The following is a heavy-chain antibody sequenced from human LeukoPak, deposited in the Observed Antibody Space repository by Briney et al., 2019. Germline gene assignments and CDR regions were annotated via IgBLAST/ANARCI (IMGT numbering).Heavy chain of an antibody. CDR1: GYTFTCYG. CDR3: ARVGSGYRVDP. J-gene: IGHJ5*02. Sequence: EASVKVSCKASGYTFTCYGISWVRQAPGQGLEWMGWISAYNGNTNYAQKLQGRVTMTTDTSTNTAYMELRSLRSDDTAVYYCARVGSGYRVDPWGPGTPVTVSS. D-gene: IGHD3-22*01. CDR2: ISAYNGNT. V-gene: IGHV1-18*01.